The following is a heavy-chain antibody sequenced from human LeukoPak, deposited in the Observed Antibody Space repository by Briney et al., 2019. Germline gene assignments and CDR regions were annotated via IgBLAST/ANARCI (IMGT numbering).Heavy chain of an antibody. J-gene: IGHJ4*02. V-gene: IGHV1-69*01. CDR1: GGTFSSYA. CDR2: IIPIFGTA. D-gene: IGHD3-16*02. Sequence: SVKVSCKASGGTFSSYAISWVRQAPGQGLEWMGGIIPIFGTANYAQKFQGRVTITADESTSTAYMELSSLRSEDTAVYYCARESPQPPPRHDYDYVWGSYRYLVYWGQGTLVTVSS. CDR3: ARESPQPPPRHDYDYVWGSYRYLVY.